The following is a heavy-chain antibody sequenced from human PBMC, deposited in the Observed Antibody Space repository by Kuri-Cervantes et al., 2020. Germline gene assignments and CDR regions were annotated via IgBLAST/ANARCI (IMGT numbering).Heavy chain of an antibody. CDR3: ARGGKDGYNYFMSYY. D-gene: IGHD5-24*01. CDR1: GFTFSSYG. CDR2: IWYDGSNK. V-gene: IGHV3-30*19. Sequence: GGSLRLSCAASGFTFSSYGMHWVRQAPGKGLEWVAVIWYDGSNKYYADSVKGRFTISRDNSKNTLYLQMNSLRAEDTAVYYCARGGKDGYNYFMSYYWGQGTLVTVSS. J-gene: IGHJ4*02.